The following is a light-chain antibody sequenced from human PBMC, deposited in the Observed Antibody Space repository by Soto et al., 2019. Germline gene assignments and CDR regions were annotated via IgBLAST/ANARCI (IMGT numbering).Light chain of an antibody. Sequence: QMSESPSALSASGEKGLTIAGRASQGISSWLAWYQQKPGKAPKLLIYAASSLQSGVPSRFSGSGSGTDFTLTISSLQPEDFATYYCQQANSFPLTFGGGTKVDIK. J-gene: IGKJ4*01. CDR1: QGISSW. V-gene: IGKV1-12*01. CDR3: QQANSFPLT. CDR2: AAS.